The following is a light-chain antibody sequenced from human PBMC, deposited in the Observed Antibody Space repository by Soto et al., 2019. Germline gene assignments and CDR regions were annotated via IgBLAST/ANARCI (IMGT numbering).Light chain of an antibody. CDR2: DFS. Sequence: QSALTQPASVSGSPGQSITISCTGTSSDVGGYNYVSWYQQHPGKAPKPMIYDFSNRPSGVSDRFSGSKSGNTASLTISGLQAEDEADYYCSSYTSSSTLVVFGGGTKVTVL. V-gene: IGLV2-14*01. J-gene: IGLJ2*01. CDR3: SSYTSSSTLVV. CDR1: SSDVGGYNY.